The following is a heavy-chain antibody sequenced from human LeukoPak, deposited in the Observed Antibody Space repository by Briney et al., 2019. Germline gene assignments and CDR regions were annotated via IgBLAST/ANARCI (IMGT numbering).Heavy chain of an antibody. CDR3: ARGTLFPAAMRTYFDY. Sequence: ASVKVSCKASGYTFTGYYMHWVRQASGQGLEWMGWINPNSGGTNYAQKFQGRVTMTRDTSISTAYMELSRLRSDDTAVYYCARGTLFPAAMRTYFDYWGQGTLVTVSS. D-gene: IGHD2-2*01. CDR1: GYTFTGYY. V-gene: IGHV1-2*02. J-gene: IGHJ4*02. CDR2: INPNSGGT.